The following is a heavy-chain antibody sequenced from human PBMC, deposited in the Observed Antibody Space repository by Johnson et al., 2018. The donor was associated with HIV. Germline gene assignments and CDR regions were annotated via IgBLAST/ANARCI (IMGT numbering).Heavy chain of an antibody. V-gene: IGHV3-33*06. J-gene: IGHJ3*02. D-gene: IGHD3-10*01. CDR2: MWFDGSNK. CDR1: GFTFSNYG. Sequence: QVQLVESGGGVVQPGRSLRLSCAASGFTFSNYGMHWVRQAPGKGLEWVAVMWFDGSNKYYADSVKGRFTISRDNSKNTLYLQMDSLRAEDTAVYYCAKEAITMEVDIWGQGTTVTVSS. CDR3: AKEAITMEVDI.